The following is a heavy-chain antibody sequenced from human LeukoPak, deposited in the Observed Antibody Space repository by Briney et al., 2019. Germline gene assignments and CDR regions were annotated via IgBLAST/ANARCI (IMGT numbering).Heavy chain of an antibody. V-gene: IGHV1-69*06. J-gene: IGHJ6*04. Sequence: GASVKVSCKASGGTFSSYAISWVRQAPGQGLEWMGGIIPIFGTANYAQKFQGRVTITADKSTSTAYMELSSLRSEDTAVYYCARENRTIKIPYGSGSYLPDYYYGMDVWGKGTTVTVSS. CDR1: GGTFSSYA. D-gene: IGHD3-10*01. CDR2: IIPIFGTA. CDR3: ARENRTIKIPYGSGSYLPDYYYGMDV.